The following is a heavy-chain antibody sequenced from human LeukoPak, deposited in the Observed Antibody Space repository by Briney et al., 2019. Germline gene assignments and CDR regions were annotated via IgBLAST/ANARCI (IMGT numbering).Heavy chain of an antibody. CDR1: GDTFSSYA. J-gene: IGHJ4*02. Sequence: SVKVSCKASGDTFSSYAINWVRQAPGQGLEWMGRIIPIFGIANYAQKFQGRVTITADKSTSTAYMELSSLRSEDTAVYYCARVSGYGGNSALDYWGQGTLFTVSS. CDR3: ARVSGYGGNSALDY. V-gene: IGHV1-69*04. D-gene: IGHD4-23*01. CDR2: IIPIFGIA.